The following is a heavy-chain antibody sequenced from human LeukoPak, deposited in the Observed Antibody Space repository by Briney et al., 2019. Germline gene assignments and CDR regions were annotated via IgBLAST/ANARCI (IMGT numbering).Heavy chain of an antibody. V-gene: IGHV1-69*05. CDR2: IIPIFGTA. CDR3: ARALGYCSGGSCYSSWFDP. D-gene: IGHD2-15*01. J-gene: IGHJ5*02. Sequence: SVKVSCKASGGTFSSYAISWVRQAPGQGLEWMGWIIPIFGTANYAQKFQGRVTITTDESTSTAYMELSSLRSEDTAVYYCARALGYCSGGSCYSSWFDPWGQGTLVTVSS. CDR1: GGTFSSYA.